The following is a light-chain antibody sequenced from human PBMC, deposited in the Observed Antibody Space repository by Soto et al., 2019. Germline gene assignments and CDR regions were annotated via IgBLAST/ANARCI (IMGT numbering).Light chain of an antibody. CDR3: ASFRSGTILV. CDR1: LSDIGDSNF. Sequence: HSVLAQSASVSGSPGQSVTISCTGPLSDIGDSNFISWYQHSPGKAPRLLIYEVNNRPSGVSKRFSGSKAGNTASLTISGLLDDDEADYFCASFRSGTILVFGSGTKVTVL. V-gene: IGLV2-14*01. J-gene: IGLJ1*01. CDR2: EVN.